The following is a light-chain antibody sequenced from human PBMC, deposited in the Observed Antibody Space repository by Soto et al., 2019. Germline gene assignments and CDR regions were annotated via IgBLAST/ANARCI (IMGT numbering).Light chain of an antibody. J-gene: IGLJ2*01. V-gene: IGLV1-44*01. CDR2: SDN. Sequence: QSALTQPPSASGTPGQRVTISCSGSSSNIGSNPVSWYQQLPGTAPKSLIYSDNQRPSGVPDRISGPRSGTSASLAISGLQSEDEAEYYCAAWDDSLRGRVFGGGTKLTVL. CDR3: AAWDDSLRGRV. CDR1: SSNIGSNP.